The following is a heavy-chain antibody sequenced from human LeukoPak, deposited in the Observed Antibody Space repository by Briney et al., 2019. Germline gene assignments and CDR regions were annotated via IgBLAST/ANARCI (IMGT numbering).Heavy chain of an antibody. D-gene: IGHD3-10*01. CDR3: ARESGSGNSYYYYGMDV. V-gene: IGHV3-7*01. Sequence: PGGSLRLSCAASGFTFSSYWMSRVRQAPGKGLEWVANIKQDGSEKYYVDSVKGRFTISRDNAKNSLYLQMNSLRAEDTAVYYCARESGSGNSYYYYGMDVWGQGTTVTVSS. CDR1: GFTFSSYW. J-gene: IGHJ6*02. CDR2: IKQDGSEK.